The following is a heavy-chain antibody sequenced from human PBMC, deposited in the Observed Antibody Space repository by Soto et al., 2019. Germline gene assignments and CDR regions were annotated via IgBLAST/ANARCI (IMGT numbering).Heavy chain of an antibody. CDR2: MNPFSGNA. J-gene: IGHJ2*01. V-gene: IGHV1-8*01. CDR3: TRGPGNH. CDR1: GCTFTSYD. Sequence: GASVKVSCNASGCTFTSYDMYWVRPATGQGLEWMGWMNPFSGNAVYTQKFQDRVTMTRDTSINTAYMEMSGLRSEDTAVYYCTRGPGNHWGR.